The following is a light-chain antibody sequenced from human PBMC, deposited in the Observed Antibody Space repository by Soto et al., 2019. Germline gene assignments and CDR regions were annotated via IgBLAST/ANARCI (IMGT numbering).Light chain of an antibody. V-gene: IGKV3-15*01. Sequence: EIVMTHSPATLSVSPGERATLSCRASQSVSSKLAWYQQKPGQAPRLLIYGASTRATDIPTRFSGSGSGTECTQTISSLQSEDFAVYYCQQYSALPLTFGGGTKVEIK. CDR3: QQYSALPLT. J-gene: IGKJ4*02. CDR2: GAS. CDR1: QSVSSK.